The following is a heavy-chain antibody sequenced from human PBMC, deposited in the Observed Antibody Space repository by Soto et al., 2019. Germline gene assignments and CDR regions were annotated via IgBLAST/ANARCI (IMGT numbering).Heavy chain of an antibody. J-gene: IGHJ4*02. V-gene: IGHV3-23*01. CDR3: AKDHLTPPSIAALFYFDY. Sequence: GGSLRLSCAASGFTFSSYAMSWVRQAPGKGLEWVSAISGSGGSTYYADSVKGRFTISRDNSKNTLYLQMNSLRAEDTAVYYCAKDHLTPPSIAALFYFDYWGQGTLVTVSS. D-gene: IGHD6-6*01. CDR2: ISGSGGST. CDR1: GFTFSSYA.